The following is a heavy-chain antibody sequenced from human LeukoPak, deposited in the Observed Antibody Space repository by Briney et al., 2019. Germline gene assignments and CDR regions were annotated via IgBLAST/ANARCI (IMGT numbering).Heavy chain of an antibody. J-gene: IGHJ6*03. CDR3: ARYLVPGAISHSYYYYMDV. V-gene: IGHV1-18*01. CDR1: VYPFTSYA. D-gene: IGHD2-2*01. Sequence: ASVKVSCKTSVYPFTSYAMSWARQAPGQGLEWMGWISGYNGDTNYAQKIQGRVTMTRDTSTTTAYMELRSLRSDDTAVYYCARYLVPGAISHSYYYYMDVWGKGTTVIVSS. CDR2: ISGYNGDT.